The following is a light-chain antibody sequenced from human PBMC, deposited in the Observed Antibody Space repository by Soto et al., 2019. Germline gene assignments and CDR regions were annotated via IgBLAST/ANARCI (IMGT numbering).Light chain of an antibody. CDR3: SSHTTSSPLLYV. CDR1: SSDVGGYNS. J-gene: IGLJ1*01. Sequence: QSALTQPASVSGSPGQSITISCTGTSSDVGGYNSVSWYQQHPGKAPKHMIYEVSNRPSGGSNRFSSSKSGNTASLTISGLQAEDEADYCCSSHTTSSPLLYVFGTGTKLTVL. V-gene: IGLV2-14*01. CDR2: EVS.